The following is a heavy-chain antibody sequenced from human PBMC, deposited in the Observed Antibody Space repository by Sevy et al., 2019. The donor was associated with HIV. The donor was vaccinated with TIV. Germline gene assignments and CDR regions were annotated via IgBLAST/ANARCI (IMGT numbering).Heavy chain of an antibody. CDR2: FDPEDGET. Sequence: ASVKVSCKVSGYTLTELSMHWVRQAPGKGLEWMGGFDPEDGETIYAQKFQGRVTMTEDTSTDTAYMELSSLRSKDTAVYYCATECRSSTSCSRGYFDYWGQGTLVTVSS. CDR1: GYTLTELS. V-gene: IGHV1-24*01. CDR3: ATECRSSTSCSRGYFDY. J-gene: IGHJ4*02. D-gene: IGHD2-2*01.